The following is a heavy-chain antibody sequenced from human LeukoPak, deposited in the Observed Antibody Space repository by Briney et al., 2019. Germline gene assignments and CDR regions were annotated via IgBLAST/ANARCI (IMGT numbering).Heavy chain of an antibody. V-gene: IGHV3-20*04. J-gene: IGHJ4*02. CDR2: INWNGGST. CDR3: AKGGDDILTGTFDY. D-gene: IGHD3-9*01. CDR1: GFTFDDYG. Sequence: GGSLRLSCAASGFTFDDYGMSWVRQAPGKGLEWVSGINWNGGSTGYADSVKGRFTISRDNAKNSLYLQMNSLRAEDTALYYCAKGGDDILTGTFDYWGQGTLVTVSS.